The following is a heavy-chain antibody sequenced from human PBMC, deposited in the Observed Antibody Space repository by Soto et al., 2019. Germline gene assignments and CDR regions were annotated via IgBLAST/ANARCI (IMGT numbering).Heavy chain of an antibody. J-gene: IGHJ4*01. CDR3: ARAGVDATGYDH. CDR1: GGTLNSYA. D-gene: IGHD1-1*01. CDR2: IIPIFEKT. Sequence: QVQLVQSGAEVKKPGSSVKVSCKASGGTLNSYAFSWVRLAPGQGLEWMGGIIPIFEKTTYAQKFQGRVTITAHESTSTVHMELSSLRSEDTAMYFCARAGVDATGYDHWGHGTLVTFSS. V-gene: IGHV1-69*01.